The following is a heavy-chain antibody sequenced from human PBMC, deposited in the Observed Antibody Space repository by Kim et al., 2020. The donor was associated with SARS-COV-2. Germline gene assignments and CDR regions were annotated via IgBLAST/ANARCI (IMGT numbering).Heavy chain of an antibody. CDR3: ARDPYSVDSSSAGYGMDV. D-gene: IGHD6-13*01. J-gene: IGHJ6*02. CDR2: INPSGGST. V-gene: IGHV1-46*01. CDR1: GYTFTSYY. Sequence: ASVKVSCKASGYTFTSYYMHWVRQAPGQGLEWMGIINPSGGSTSYAQKFQGRVTMTRDTSTSTVYMELSSLRSEDTAVYYCARDPYSVDSSSAGYGMDVWGQGTTVTVSS.